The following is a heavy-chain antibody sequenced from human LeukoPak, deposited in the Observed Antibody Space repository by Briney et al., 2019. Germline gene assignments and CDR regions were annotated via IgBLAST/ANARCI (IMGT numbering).Heavy chain of an antibody. D-gene: IGHD6-13*01. CDR2: ISAYNGNT. CDR3: ARDPFRQQLADWFDP. J-gene: IGHJ5*02. V-gene: IGHV1-18*04. CDR1: GYTFTSYG. Sequence: ASVKVSCKASGYTFTSYGISWVRQAPGQGLEXXXXISAYNGNTNYAQKLQGRVTMTTDTSTSTAYMELRSLRSDDTAVYYCARDPFRQQLADWFDPWGQGTLVTVSS.